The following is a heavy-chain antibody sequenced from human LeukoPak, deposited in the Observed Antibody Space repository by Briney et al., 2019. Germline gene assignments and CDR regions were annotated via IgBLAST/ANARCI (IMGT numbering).Heavy chain of an antibody. D-gene: IGHD2-15*01. CDR1: GGSISSYY. J-gene: IGHJ3*02. CDR2: IYYSGNT. CDR3: ARVVVVAATIFPDAFDI. V-gene: IGHV4-59*01. Sequence: SETLSLTCTVSGGSISSYYWSWIRQPPGKGLEWIGYIYYSGNTNYNPSLKSRVTISVDTSKNQFSLKLSSVTAADTAVYYCARVVVVAATIFPDAFDIWGQGTMVTVSS.